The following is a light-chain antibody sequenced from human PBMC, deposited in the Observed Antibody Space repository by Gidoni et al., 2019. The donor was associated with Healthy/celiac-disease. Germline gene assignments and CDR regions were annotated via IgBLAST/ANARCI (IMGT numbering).Light chain of an antibody. CDR3: QTWGTGIQAWV. Sequence: QLVLTQSPSASASLGASVKLTCTLSSGHSNYAIAWHQQQPEKGPRYLMKLNSDGSHSKGDGIPDRFSGSSSGAERYLTISSIQSEDEADYYCQTWGTGIQAWVFGGGNKLTVL. J-gene: IGLJ3*02. CDR1: SGHSNYA. V-gene: IGLV4-69*01. CDR2: LNSDGSH.